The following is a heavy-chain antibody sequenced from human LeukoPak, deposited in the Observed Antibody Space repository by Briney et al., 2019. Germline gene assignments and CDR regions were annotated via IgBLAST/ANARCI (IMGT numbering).Heavy chain of an antibody. Sequence: SVKVSCKTSGGTFLSHTFSWVRQAPGQGLEWMGKITPVINTANYAQTFQGRVSIYADKSTTTVYMDLSGLRPDDTAVYYCARVNLRGSNYNWFDPWGQGTRVTVSS. J-gene: IGHJ5*02. CDR3: ARVNLRGSNYNWFDP. V-gene: IGHV1-69*08. CDR1: GGTFLSHT. D-gene: IGHD3-10*01. CDR2: ITPVINTA.